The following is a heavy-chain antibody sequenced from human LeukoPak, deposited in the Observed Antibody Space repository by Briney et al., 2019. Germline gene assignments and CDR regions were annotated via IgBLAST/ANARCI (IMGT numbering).Heavy chain of an antibody. CDR3: ARYRQSPSDALDI. Sequence: SETLSLTCTVSGGSISTSSFYWGWIRQPPGTGLEWIGNIYYSGSTYYNPSLKSRLTISVDTSQNQFSLKLSSVTAADTAVYYCARYRQSPSDALDIWGQGTMVTVSS. D-gene: IGHD3-16*02. CDR2: IYYSGST. V-gene: IGHV4-39*01. J-gene: IGHJ3*02. CDR1: GGSISTSSFY.